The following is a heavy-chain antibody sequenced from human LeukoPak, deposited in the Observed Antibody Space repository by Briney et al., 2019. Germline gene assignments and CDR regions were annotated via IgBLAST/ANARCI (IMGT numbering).Heavy chain of an antibody. CDR2: IYYSGST. CDR1: GGSISSYY. J-gene: IGHJ5*02. V-gene: IGHV4-59*01. Sequence: PSETLSLTCTVSGGSISSYYWSWIRQPPGKGLEWIGYIYYSGSTNYNPSLMSRVTISVDTSKNQFSLKLSSVTAADTAVYYCARVRDTMVRGVISPWFDPWGQGTLVTVSS. D-gene: IGHD3-10*01. CDR3: ARVRDTMVRGVISPWFDP.